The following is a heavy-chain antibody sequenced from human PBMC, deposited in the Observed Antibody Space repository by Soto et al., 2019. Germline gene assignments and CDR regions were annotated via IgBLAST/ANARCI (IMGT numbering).Heavy chain of an antibody. J-gene: IGHJ6*02. CDR3: ARHGGRYCSSTSCYIGMDV. Sequence: GESLKISCKGSGYSFTSYWISWVRQMPGKGLEWMRRIDPSDSYTNYSPSFQGHVTISADKSISTAYLQWSSLKASDTAMYYCARHGGRYCSSTSCYIGMDVWGQGTTVTVSS. CDR1: GYSFTSYW. CDR2: IDPSDSYT. V-gene: IGHV5-10-1*01. D-gene: IGHD2-2*02.